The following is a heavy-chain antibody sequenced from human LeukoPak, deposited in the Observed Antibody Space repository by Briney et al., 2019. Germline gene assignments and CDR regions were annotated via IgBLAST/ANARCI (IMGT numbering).Heavy chain of an antibody. CDR1: GFTFSSYA. Sequence: GGSLRLSCAASGFTFSSYAMSWVRQAPGKGLEWVSAISGSGGSTYYADSVKGRFTISRDNSKNTLYLQMNSLRAEDTAVYYCAAYRSSSWPDKENWFDPWGQGTLVTVSS. CDR2: ISGSGGST. V-gene: IGHV3-23*01. D-gene: IGHD6-13*01. J-gene: IGHJ5*02. CDR3: AAYRSSSWPDKENWFDP.